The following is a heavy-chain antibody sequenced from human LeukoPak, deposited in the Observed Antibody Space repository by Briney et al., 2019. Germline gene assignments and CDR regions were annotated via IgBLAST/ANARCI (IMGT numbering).Heavy chain of an antibody. J-gene: IGHJ6*03. Sequence: GASVKVSCKASGYTFTSYGISWVRQAPGQGLEWMGWISAYNGNTNYAQKFQGRVTMTEDTSTDTAYMELSSLRSEDTAMYYCATHSPEWRYSGYYNYYYIDVWGKGTTVTVSS. CDR2: ISAYNGNT. CDR1: GYTFTSYG. D-gene: IGHD5-12*01. CDR3: ATHSPEWRYSGYYNYYYIDV. V-gene: IGHV1-18*01.